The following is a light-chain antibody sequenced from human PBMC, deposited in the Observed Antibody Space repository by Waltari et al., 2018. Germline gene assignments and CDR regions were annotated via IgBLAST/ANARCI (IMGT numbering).Light chain of an antibody. Sequence: SYELTQPPSVSVSPGQTASITCSGHKLADKYVCWYQQKPGQSPVLVIYEDKKRPSGIPSRFSGSSSGNTPTLTSSGTQVVDEADYYCRAWDSSTAVFETGTKVTVL. CDR1: KLADKY. CDR2: EDK. CDR3: RAWDSSTAV. V-gene: IGLV3-1*01. J-gene: IGLJ1*01.